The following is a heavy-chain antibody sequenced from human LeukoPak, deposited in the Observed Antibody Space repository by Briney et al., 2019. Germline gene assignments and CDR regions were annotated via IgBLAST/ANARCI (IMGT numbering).Heavy chain of an antibody. Sequence: GASVKVSCKASGYTFTGYYMHWVRQAPGQGLEWMGWINPNSGGTNYAQKFQGRVTMTRDTSISTAYMELSRLRSDDTAVYYCARGTWNDGGGFDYWGQGTLVTVSS. D-gene: IGHD1-1*01. J-gene: IGHJ4*02. V-gene: IGHV1-2*02. CDR3: ARGTWNDGGGFDY. CDR2: INPNSGGT. CDR1: GYTFTGYY.